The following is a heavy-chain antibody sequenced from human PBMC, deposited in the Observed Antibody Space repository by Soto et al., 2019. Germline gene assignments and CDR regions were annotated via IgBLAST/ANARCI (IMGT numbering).Heavy chain of an antibody. J-gene: IGHJ6*02. CDR1: GFTFSNAW. D-gene: IGHD4-4*01. CDR3: TTGTTVTYYYYYGMDV. CDR2: IKSKTDGGTT. Sequence: GGSLRLSCAASGFTFSNAWMNWVRQAPGKGLEWVGRIKSKTDGGTTDYAAPVKGRFTISRDDSKNTLYLQMNSLKTEDTAAYYCTTGTTVTYYYYYGMDVWGQGTTVTVSS. V-gene: IGHV3-15*07.